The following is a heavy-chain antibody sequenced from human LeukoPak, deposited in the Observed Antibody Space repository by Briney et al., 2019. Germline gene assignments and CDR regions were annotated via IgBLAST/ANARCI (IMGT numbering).Heavy chain of an antibody. D-gene: IGHD3-22*01. CDR1: GGSISSSSYY. Sequence: SETLSLTCTVSGGSISSSSYYWGWIRQPPGKGLEWIGSISYSGSTYYNPFLKRRVPSSVDTSKNQFSLKLSFVTAADTAVYYCASLNAAYYYDSSGKPRGWFDPWGQGTLVTVSS. CDR3: ASLNAAYYYDSSGKPRGWFDP. J-gene: IGHJ5*02. CDR2: ISYSGST. V-gene: IGHV4-39*01.